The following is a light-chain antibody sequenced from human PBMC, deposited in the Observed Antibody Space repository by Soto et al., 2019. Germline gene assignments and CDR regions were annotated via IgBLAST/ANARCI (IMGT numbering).Light chain of an antibody. CDR1: QTVSSRY. CDR3: QQYGRSPPFT. Sequence: EIVLTQSPGTLSLSPGERATLSRRASQTVSSRYLAWYQQKPGQAPRLLMYGASNRATGIPDRFSGSGSGTDFTLTISRLEPEDFAVYFCQQYGRSPPFTFGQGTKVAIK. J-gene: IGKJ2*01. V-gene: IGKV3-20*01. CDR2: GAS.